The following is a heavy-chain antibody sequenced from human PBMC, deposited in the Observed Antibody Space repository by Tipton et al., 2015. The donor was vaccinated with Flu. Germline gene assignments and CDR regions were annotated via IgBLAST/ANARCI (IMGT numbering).Heavy chain of an antibody. CDR3: ARTIRGYIRLVTGNYFDY. CDR2: ISSSSSTI. V-gene: IGHV3-48*04. Sequence: SLRLSCAASGFTFSSYSMNWVRQAPGKGLEWVSYISSSSSTIYYADSVKGRFTISRDNAKNSLYLQMNSLRAEDTAVYYCARTIRGYIRLVTGNYFDYWGQGTLVTVSS. CDR1: GFTFSSYS. J-gene: IGHJ4*02. D-gene: IGHD2-21*02.